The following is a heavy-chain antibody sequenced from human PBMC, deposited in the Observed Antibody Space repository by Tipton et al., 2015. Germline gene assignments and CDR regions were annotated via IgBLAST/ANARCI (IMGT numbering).Heavy chain of an antibody. CDR3: ACQDYDSLTRDYQTVDY. V-gene: IGHV4-61*01. J-gene: IGHJ4*02. Sequence: TLSLTCDVSGGPVSSGSYYWNWIRQPPGKGLEWIGYIYYSGSTNYNPSLKSRVTMSRDTSKNQFSLKLTSVTAADTAVYYCACQDYDSLTRDYQTVDYWGQGTLVTVSS. CDR2: IYYSGST. D-gene: IGHD3-9*01. CDR1: GGPVSSGSYY.